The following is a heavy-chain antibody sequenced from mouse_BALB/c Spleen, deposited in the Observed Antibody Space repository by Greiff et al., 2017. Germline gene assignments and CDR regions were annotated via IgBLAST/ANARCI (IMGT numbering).Heavy chain of an antibody. J-gene: IGHJ3*01. CDR3: ARGDYYGSSWFAY. V-gene: IGHV5-6-5*01. CDR1: GFTFSSYA. CDR2: ISSGGST. Sequence: EVKLQESGGGLVKPGGSLKLSCAASGFTFSSYAMSWVRQTPEKRLEWVASISSGGSTYYPDSVKGRFTISRDNARNILYLQMSSLRSEDTAMYYCARGDYYGSSWFAYWGQGTLVTVSA. D-gene: IGHD1-1*01.